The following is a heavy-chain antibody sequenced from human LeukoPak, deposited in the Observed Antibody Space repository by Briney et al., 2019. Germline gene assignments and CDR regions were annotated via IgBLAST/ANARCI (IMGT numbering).Heavy chain of an antibody. CDR2: FDPEDGET. D-gene: IGHD3/OR15-3a*01. V-gene: IGHV1-24*01. Sequence: ASVKVSCKVSGYTLTELSMHWVRQAPGKGLEWMGGFDPEDGETIYAQKFQGRVTMTEDTSTDTAYMELSSLRSEDTAVYYCATGGSRWTTHDVGVEPTHYWGQGTLVTVSS. J-gene: IGHJ4*02. CDR3: ATGGSRWTTHDVGVEPTHY. CDR1: GYTLTELS.